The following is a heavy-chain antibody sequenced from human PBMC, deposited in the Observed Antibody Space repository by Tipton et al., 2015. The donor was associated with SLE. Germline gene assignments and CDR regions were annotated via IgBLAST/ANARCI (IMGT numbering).Heavy chain of an antibody. J-gene: IGHJ4*02. CDR2: IYYSRST. D-gene: IGHD1-26*01. CDR1: GGSISSSTYY. CDR3: ARDGRLAYFDS. Sequence: TLSLTCIVSGGSISSSTYYWGWIRQPPGKGLEWIGNIYYSRSTYYNPSLKSRVTISVDTSKNQFSLKLSSVTAADTAVYYCARDGRLAYFDSWGQGTLVTVSS. V-gene: IGHV4-39*07.